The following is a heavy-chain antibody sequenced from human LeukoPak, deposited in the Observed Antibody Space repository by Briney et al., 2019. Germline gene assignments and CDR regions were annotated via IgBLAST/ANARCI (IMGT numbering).Heavy chain of an antibody. CDR3: ARDYYDSSGYYHGDY. D-gene: IGHD3-22*01. J-gene: IGHJ4*02. CDR2: ISGSSSYI. V-gene: IGHV3-21*01. Sequence: GGSLRLSCAASGFTFSSYSMNWVRQAPGKGLERVSSISGSSSYIFYADSVKGRFTISRDNAKNSLYLQMNSLRAEDTAVYYCARDYYDSSGYYHGDYWGQGTLVTVSS. CDR1: GFTFSSYS.